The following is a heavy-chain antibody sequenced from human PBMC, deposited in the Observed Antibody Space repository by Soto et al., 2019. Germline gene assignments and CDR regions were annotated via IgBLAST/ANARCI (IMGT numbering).Heavy chain of an antibody. V-gene: IGHV1-3*01. CDR2: VNPANGYT. J-gene: IGHJ4*02. D-gene: IGHD1-1*01. CDR3: ARLSTGTVGVDY. Sequence: QAQLVQSGAGVKKPGASVTVSCKASGYIFSSYAMHWVRQAPGQRLEWMGWVNPANGYTNYSQTFQGRVTITWDTSASAAYMGMSSLRAGGTAVYYCARLSTGTVGVDYWGQGALVTVSS. CDR1: GYIFSSYA.